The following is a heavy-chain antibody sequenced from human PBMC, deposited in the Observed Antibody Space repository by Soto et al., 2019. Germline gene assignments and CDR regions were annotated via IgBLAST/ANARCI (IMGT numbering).Heavy chain of an antibody. CDR2: INYSGST. J-gene: IGHJ5*02. V-gene: IGHV4-31*01. D-gene: IGHD2-21*01. CDR1: GGSISSGGYY. Sequence: QVQLRESGPGLVKPSQTLSLTCTVSGGSISSGGYYWSWIRQHPGKGLEWIGYINYSGSTYSNPLLRSPVTISVDTAKNQFSLTLSSVTAADTAVYYCARVNSSRMVITEYWFDPWGQGTLVTVSS. CDR3: ARVNSSRMVITEYWFDP.